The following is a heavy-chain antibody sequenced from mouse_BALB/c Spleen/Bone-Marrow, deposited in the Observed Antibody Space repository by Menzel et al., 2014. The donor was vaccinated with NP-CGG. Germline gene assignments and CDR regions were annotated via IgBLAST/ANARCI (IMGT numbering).Heavy chain of an antibody. J-gene: IGHJ4*01. Sequence: VQLKQSGAELVKPGASVKLSCTASGFNIKDTYMHWVKQRPEQGLEWIGRIDPANGNTNYDPKFQGKATITADTSSNTAYLQLSSQTSEDTAVYYCARWEYYAMDYWGQGTSVTVSS. CDR1: GFNIKDTY. V-gene: IGHV14-3*02. CDR2: IDPANGNT. CDR3: ARWEYYAMDY. D-gene: IGHD4-1*01.